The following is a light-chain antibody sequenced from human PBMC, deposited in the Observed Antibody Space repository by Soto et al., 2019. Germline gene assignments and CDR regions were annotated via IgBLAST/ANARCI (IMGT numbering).Light chain of an antibody. Sequence: QSALTQPASVSGSPGQSITISCTGSSSDGGGYNFVSWFQQHPGKAPKLIIYDVSNRPSGVSNRFSGSKSGNTASLTISGLQAEDEADYYCSSYTSSITLFGGGTKVTVL. V-gene: IGLV2-14*01. J-gene: IGLJ2*01. CDR3: SSYTSSITL. CDR2: DVS. CDR1: SSDGGGYNF.